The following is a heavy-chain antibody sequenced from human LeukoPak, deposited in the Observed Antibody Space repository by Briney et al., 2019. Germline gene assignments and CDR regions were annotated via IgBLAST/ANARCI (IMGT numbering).Heavy chain of an antibody. V-gene: IGHV4-59*01. Sequence: LETLSLTCTVSSGSISSYYWSWIRQPPGKGLEWIGYIYYSGSTNYNPSLKSRVTISVDTSKNQFSLKLSSVTAADTAVYYCAREEPAAMVIDYWGQGTLVTVSS. D-gene: IGHD2-2*01. CDR1: SGSISSYY. CDR3: AREEPAAMVIDY. J-gene: IGHJ4*02. CDR2: IYYSGST.